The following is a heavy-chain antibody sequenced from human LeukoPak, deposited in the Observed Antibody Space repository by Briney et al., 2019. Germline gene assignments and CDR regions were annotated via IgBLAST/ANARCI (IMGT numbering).Heavy chain of an antibody. J-gene: IGHJ4*02. V-gene: IGHV3-23*01. D-gene: IGHD2-15*01. CDR2: ISGSGGST. Sequence: GGSLRLSCAASGFTFSSYAMSWVRQAPGKGLEWVSAISGSGGSTYYADSVKGRFTISRDNSKNTLYLQMNSLRAEDTALYYCAKGAPNCSGGSCYGGFDFWGQGTLVTVSS. CDR3: AKGAPNCSGGSCYGGFDF. CDR1: GFTFSSYA.